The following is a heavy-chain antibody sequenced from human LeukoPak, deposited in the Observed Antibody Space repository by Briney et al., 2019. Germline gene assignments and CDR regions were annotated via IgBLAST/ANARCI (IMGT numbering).Heavy chain of an antibody. J-gene: IGHJ4*02. CDR2: IYYSGST. V-gene: IGHV4-59*01. CDR3: ASSPSKYCGGDCYPR. Sequence: SETLSLTCTVSGGSISNYYWSWIRLSPGKGLEWIGYIYYSGSTNYNPSLKSRVTISVDTSKNQFSLTLSSVTAADTAVYYCASSPSKYCGGDCYPRWGQGTLVTVSS. D-gene: IGHD2-21*02. CDR1: GGSISNYY.